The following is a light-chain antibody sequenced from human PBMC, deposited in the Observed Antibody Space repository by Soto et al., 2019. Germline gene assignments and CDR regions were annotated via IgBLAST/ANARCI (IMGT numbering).Light chain of an antibody. Sequence: EIVLTQSPATLSLSPGERATLTGRASQGVSSYLAWYQQKPGQAPRLLIYDASNRATGIPARFSGSGSGTDFTLTISSLEPEDFAVYYCQQRRAFGQGTQVDIK. CDR2: DAS. J-gene: IGKJ1*01. CDR3: QQRRA. V-gene: IGKV3-11*01. CDR1: QGVSSY.